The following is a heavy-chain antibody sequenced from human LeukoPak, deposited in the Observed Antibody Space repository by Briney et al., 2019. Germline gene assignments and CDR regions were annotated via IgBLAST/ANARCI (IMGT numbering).Heavy chain of an antibody. Sequence: GASVKVSCKASGYTYTTDGISWVRQAPGQGLEWMGWIDTYSGKTNYAQKFQGRVTMTSDTSTSTACMELRSLRSDDTAVYYCARDRGIAEADSFDPWGQGTLVTVSS. CDR3: ARDRGIAEADSFDP. CDR1: GYTYTTDG. V-gene: IGHV1-18*01. CDR2: IDTYSGKT. D-gene: IGHD6-13*01. J-gene: IGHJ5*02.